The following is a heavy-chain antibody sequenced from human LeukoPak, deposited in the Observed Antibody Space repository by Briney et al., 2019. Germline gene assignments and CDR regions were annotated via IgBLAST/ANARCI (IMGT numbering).Heavy chain of an antibody. Sequence: GESLKISCKGSGYSFTSYWIGWVRQMPGKGLEWMGIIYPGDSDTRYSPSFQGQVTISADKSISTAYLQWSSLKASDTAMYYCARLPWGYYDSSGLYYFDYWGQGTLVTVSS. CDR3: ARLPWGYYDSSGLYYFDY. J-gene: IGHJ4*02. CDR1: GYSFTSYW. D-gene: IGHD3-22*01. V-gene: IGHV5-51*01. CDR2: IYPGDSDT.